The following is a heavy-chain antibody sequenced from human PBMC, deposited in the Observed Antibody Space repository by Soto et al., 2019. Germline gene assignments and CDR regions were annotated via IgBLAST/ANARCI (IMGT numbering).Heavy chain of an antibody. CDR2: IIPIFGTA. D-gene: IGHD2-15*01. Sequence: QVQLVQSGAEVKKPGSSVKVSCKASGGTFSSYAISWVRQAPGQGLEWMGGIIPIFGTANYAQKFQGRVTISVAESTRTAYMELSSMRSEDTAVYYCLCSGGSCHDAFDIWGQGTMVTVSS. J-gene: IGHJ3*02. CDR1: GGTFSSYA. CDR3: LCSGGSCHDAFDI. V-gene: IGHV1-69*12.